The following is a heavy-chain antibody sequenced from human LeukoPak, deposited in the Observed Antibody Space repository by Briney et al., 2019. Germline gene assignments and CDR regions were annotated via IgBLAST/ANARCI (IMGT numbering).Heavy chain of an antibody. CDR2: IKQDGSEK. Sequence: QPGGSLRLSCAASGFTFSNYAMSWVRQAPGKGLEWVANIKQDGSEKYYVDSVKGRFTISRDNAKNSLYLQMNSLRAEDTAVYYCAQRGGVAVADKSFRYWGQGTLVTVSS. V-gene: IGHV3-7*01. CDR1: GFTFSNYA. D-gene: IGHD6-19*01. J-gene: IGHJ4*02. CDR3: AQRGGVAVADKSFRY.